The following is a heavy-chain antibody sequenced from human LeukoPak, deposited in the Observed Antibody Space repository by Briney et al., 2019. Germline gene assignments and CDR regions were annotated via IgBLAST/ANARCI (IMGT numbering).Heavy chain of an antibody. J-gene: IGHJ4*02. V-gene: IGHV3-72*01. Sequence: PGGSLRLSCAASGFTFSDHYMDWVRQAPGKGLEWVGRIRNKANSYTAEYAASVKGRFTISRDDSKNSLYLQLNSLKTEDTAVYYCTTGVHGDYGGDYWGQGTLVTVSS. CDR1: GFTFSDHY. D-gene: IGHD4-17*01. CDR3: TTGVHGDYGGDY. CDR2: IRNKANSYTA.